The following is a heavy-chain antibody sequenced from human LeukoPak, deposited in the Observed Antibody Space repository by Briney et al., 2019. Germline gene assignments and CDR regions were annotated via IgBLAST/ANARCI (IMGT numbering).Heavy chain of an antibody. J-gene: IGHJ1*01. CDR3: ARAEFYGYFQH. D-gene: IGHD4-17*01. CDR1: GGSISSGGYY. V-gene: IGHV4-31*03. Sequence: SETLSLTCTVSGGSISSGGYYWSWVRQHPGKGLEWIGYIYYSGGTYYNPSLKSRVTISVDTSKNQFSLKLSSVTAADTAVYYCARAEFYGYFQHWGQGTLVTVSS. CDR2: IYYSGGT.